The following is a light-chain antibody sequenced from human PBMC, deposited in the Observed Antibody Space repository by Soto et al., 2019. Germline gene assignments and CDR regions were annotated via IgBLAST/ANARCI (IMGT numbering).Light chain of an antibody. J-gene: IGLJ2*01. CDR1: SSNIGAGYY. CDR2: GNK. Sequence: QSVLTQPPSVSGAPGQRGTISCSGNSSNIGAGYYVHWYQQLPGTAPKLLIFGNKNRPSGVPDRFSGSKSGTSASLAITGLQADDEADYCCQSYDSSLSGYVVFGGGTKLTVL. CDR3: QSYDSSLSGYVV. V-gene: IGLV1-40*01.